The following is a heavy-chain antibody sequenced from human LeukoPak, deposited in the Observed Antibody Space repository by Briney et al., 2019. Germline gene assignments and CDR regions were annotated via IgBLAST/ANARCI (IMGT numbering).Heavy chain of an antibody. CDR3: ATDRGWRTSGYYLYYFEY. CDR1: GFTFSRYW. CDR2: IKNDGSER. D-gene: IGHD3-3*01. V-gene: IGHV3-7*01. Sequence: GGSLRLSCAASGFTFSRYWMTWVRQAPGKGLEWVASIKNDGSERYYVDSVRGRYIISRDNTKNSLFLQMSSLRAEDTAVYYCATDRGWRTSGYYLYYFEYWGQGTLVTFSS. J-gene: IGHJ4*02.